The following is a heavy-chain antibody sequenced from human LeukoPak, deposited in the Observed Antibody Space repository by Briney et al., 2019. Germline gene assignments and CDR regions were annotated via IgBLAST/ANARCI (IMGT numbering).Heavy chain of an antibody. CDR1: GFAFSSSW. D-gene: IGHD1-26*01. J-gene: IGHJ4*02. CDR3: ARVEVGVGPYFDY. CDR2: INKDATAK. Sequence: GGSLRLSRAASGFAFSSSWMSWVRQAPGKGLEWVANINKDATAKYYVDSVKGRFTISRDNAKNSLYLQMNSLRAEDTAVYYCARVEVGVGPYFDYWGQGTLVTVSS. V-gene: IGHV3-7*03.